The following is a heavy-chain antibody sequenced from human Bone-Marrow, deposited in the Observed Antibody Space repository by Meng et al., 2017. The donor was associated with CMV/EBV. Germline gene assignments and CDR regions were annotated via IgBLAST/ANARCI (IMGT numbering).Heavy chain of an antibody. CDR3: ARGQTVGGDFWSVKDFDY. D-gene: IGHD3-3*01. J-gene: IGHJ4*02. V-gene: IGHV4-34*01. CDR2: INHSGST. Sequence: SETLSLTCAVYGGPFSGYYWSWIRQPPGKGLEWIGEINHSGSTNYNPSLKSRVTISVDTSKNQFSLKLSSVTAADTAVYYCARGQTVGGDFWSVKDFDYWGQGTLVTVSS. CDR1: GGPFSGYY.